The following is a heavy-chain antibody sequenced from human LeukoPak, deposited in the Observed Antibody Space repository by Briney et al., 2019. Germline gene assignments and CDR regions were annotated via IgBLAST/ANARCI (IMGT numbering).Heavy chain of an antibody. D-gene: IGHD3-3*01. CDR3: AKEAPYYDFWSGYNDY. V-gene: IGHV3-33*06. Sequence: QSGGSLRLSCAASGFTFSSYGMLWVRQAPGKGLEWVAVIWYDGSNKYYADSVKGRFTISRDNSKNTLYLQMNSLRAEDTAVYYCAKEAPYYDFWSGYNDYWGQGTLVTVSS. CDR1: GFTFSSYG. CDR2: IWYDGSNK. J-gene: IGHJ4*02.